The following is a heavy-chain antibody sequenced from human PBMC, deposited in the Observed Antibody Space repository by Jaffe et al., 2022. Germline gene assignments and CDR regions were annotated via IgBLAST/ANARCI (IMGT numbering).Heavy chain of an antibody. CDR2: IGTAGDT. J-gene: IGHJ4*02. V-gene: IGHV3-13*01. CDR3: ARDLDGEGYFDY. D-gene: IGHD1-1*01. CDR1: GFTFSSYD. Sequence: EVQLVESGGGLVQPGGSLRLSCAASGFTFSSYDMHWVRQATGKGLEWVSAIGTAGDTYYPGSVKGRFTISRENAKNSLYLQMNSLRAGDTAVYYCARDLDGEGYFDYWGQGTLVTVSS.